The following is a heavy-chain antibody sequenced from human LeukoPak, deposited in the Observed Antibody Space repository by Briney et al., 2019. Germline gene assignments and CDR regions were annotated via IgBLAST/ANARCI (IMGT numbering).Heavy chain of an antibody. CDR3: ARDLGVSIAAAGAS. V-gene: IGHV1-69*05. J-gene: IGHJ5*02. Sequence: GASVKVSCKASGGTFSSYAISWVRQAPGQGLELMGGIIPIFGTANYAQKFQGRVTITTDESTSTAYMELSSLRSEDTAVYYCARDLGVSIAAAGASWGQGTLVTVSS. CDR2: IIPIFGTA. D-gene: IGHD6-13*01. CDR1: GGTFSSYA.